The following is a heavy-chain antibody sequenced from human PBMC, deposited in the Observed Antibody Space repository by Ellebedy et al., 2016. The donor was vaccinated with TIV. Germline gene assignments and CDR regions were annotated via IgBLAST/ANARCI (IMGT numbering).Heavy chain of an antibody. V-gene: IGHV3-7*03. CDR3: ARDTTSDY. Sequence: PGGSLRLSCAASGFTFSDYWMSWVRQAPGRGLEWVANIRKDGGEKYYVDSVKGRFTISRDNAKNSLYLQMNSLKTEDTAIYYCARDTTSDYWGQGALVTVSS. CDR1: GFTFSDYW. J-gene: IGHJ4*02. CDR2: IRKDGGEK. D-gene: IGHD1-1*01.